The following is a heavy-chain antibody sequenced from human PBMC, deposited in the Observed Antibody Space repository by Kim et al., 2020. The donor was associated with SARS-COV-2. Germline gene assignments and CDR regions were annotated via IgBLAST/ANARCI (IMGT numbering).Heavy chain of an antibody. V-gene: IGHV1-3*01. J-gene: IGHJ4*02. D-gene: IGHD3-10*01. Sequence: TKYSQKFKGRVTITRDTSASTAYMELSSLRAEDTAVYYCARGDIGGSYYYWGQGTLVTVSS. CDR3: ARGDIGGSYYY. CDR2: T.